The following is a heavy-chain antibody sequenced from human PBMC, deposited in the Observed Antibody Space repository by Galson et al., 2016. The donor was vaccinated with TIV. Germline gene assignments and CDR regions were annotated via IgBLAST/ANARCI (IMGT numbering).Heavy chain of an antibody. D-gene: IGHD3-22*01. CDR1: TFTFSNAW. V-gene: IGHV3-15*01. CDR3: TLAYFFDSSGYRY. J-gene: IGHJ4*02. Sequence: SLRLPCAASTFTFSNAWMSWVRQAPGKGLEWVGRIKTKTDGGTTDYAAPVKGRFTISRDDSQNTLQLQMNSLKSEDTAVYFCTLAYFFDSSGYRYWGQGTLVTVSS. CDR2: IKTKTDGGTT.